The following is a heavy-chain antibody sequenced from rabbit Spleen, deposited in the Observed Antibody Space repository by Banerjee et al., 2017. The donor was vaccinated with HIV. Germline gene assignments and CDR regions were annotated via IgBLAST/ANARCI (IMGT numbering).Heavy chain of an antibody. CDR1: GVSFSSSSY. J-gene: IGHJ6*01. D-gene: IGHD1-1*01. CDR3: ARDTSSSFSSYGMDL. Sequence: QSLEESGGDLVKPGASLTLTCTASGVSFSSSSYMCWVRQAPGKGLEWIACIDSGSSGFTYFATWAKGRFTISKTSSTTVTLQMTRLTAADTATYFCARDTSSSFSSYGMDLWGQGTLVTV. CDR2: IDSGSSGFT. V-gene: IGHV1S40*01.